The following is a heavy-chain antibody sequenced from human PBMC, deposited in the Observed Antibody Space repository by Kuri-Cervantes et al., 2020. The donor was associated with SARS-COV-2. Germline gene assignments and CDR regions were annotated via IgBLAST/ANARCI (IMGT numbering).Heavy chain of an antibody. J-gene: IGHJ4*02. Sequence: GSLRLSCTVSGGSISSHYWSWIRQPPGKGLEWIGYVYDSGSTNYNPSLKSRVTISVDTSKNQFSLKLSSVTAADTAVYYCARLTTVTTFDYWGQGALVTVSS. CDR2: VYDSGST. V-gene: IGHV4-59*11. CDR3: ARLTTVTTFDY. CDR1: GGSISSHY. D-gene: IGHD4-17*01.